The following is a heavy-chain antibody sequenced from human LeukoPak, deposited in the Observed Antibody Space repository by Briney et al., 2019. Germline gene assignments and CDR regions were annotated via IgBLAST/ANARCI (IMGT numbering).Heavy chain of an antibody. D-gene: IGHD5-24*01. Sequence: PSETLSLTCTVSGGSISSYYWSWIRQPPGKGLEWIGYIYYSGSTNYNPSLKSRVTISVDTSKNQFSLKLSSVTAADTAVYYCARAQMAPGDWYFDLWGRGTLVTVSS. CDR3: ARAQMAPGDWYFDL. V-gene: IGHV4-59*01. CDR2: IYYSGST. CDR1: GGSISSYY. J-gene: IGHJ2*01.